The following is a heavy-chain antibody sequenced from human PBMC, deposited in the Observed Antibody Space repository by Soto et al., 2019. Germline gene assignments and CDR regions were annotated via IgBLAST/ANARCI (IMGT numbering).Heavy chain of an antibody. CDR1: GFTSSSYG. Sequence: GSLRLSCAASGFTSSSYGMHWVRQAPGKGLEWVAVISYDGSNKYYADSVKGRFTISRDNSKNTVYLQMNSLIVEDTAVYYCARDLITRGYSYTAPGYWGQGTLVTVSS. D-gene: IGHD5-18*01. CDR2: ISYDGSNK. CDR3: ARDLITRGYSYTAPGY. V-gene: IGHV3-30*03. J-gene: IGHJ4*02.